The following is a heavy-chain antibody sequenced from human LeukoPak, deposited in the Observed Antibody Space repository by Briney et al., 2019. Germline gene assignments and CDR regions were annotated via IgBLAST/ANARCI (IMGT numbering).Heavy chain of an antibody. Sequence: SETLSLTCAVYGGSFSGYYWSWIRQPPGKGLEWIVEINHSGSTNYNPSLKSRVTISVDTSKNQFSLKLSSVTAADTAVYYCARGRDSSGSSYDAFDIWGQGTMVTVSS. CDR1: GGSFSGYY. CDR3: ARGRDSSGSSYDAFDI. V-gene: IGHV4-34*01. D-gene: IGHD3-22*01. CDR2: INHSGST. J-gene: IGHJ3*02.